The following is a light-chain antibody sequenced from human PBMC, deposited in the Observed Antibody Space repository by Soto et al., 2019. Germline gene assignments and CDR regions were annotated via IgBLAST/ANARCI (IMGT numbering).Light chain of an antibody. CDR3: QNYKSALRIT. J-gene: IGKJ5*01. V-gene: IGKV1-27*01. Sequence: DIQMTQSPSSLSASLGDRVTITCGASQGITNYLAWYQRKPGKVPKLLVYAASTLQSGVPSRFSGSGSATDFTLTISSLQPEDVATYYCQNYKSALRITFGQGTRLEIK. CDR2: AAS. CDR1: QGITNY.